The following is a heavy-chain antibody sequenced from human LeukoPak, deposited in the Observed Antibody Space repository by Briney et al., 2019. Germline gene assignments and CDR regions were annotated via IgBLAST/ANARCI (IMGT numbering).Heavy chain of an antibody. Sequence: SETLSLTCTVSGGSISSSSYYWGWIRQPPGKGLEWIGSIYYSGSTYYNPSLKSRVTISVDTSKNQFSLKLSSVTAADTAVYYCARDVYDFWSGYYLAYFDYWGQGTLVTVPS. D-gene: IGHD3-3*01. CDR3: ARDVYDFWSGYYLAYFDY. J-gene: IGHJ4*02. CDR2: IYYSGST. V-gene: IGHV4-39*07. CDR1: GGSISSSSYY.